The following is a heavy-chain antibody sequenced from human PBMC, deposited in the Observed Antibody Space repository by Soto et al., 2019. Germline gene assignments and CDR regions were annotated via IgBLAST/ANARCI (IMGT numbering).Heavy chain of an antibody. Sequence: SCPTLVNPTQTLTLTCTFSGFSLSTSGMRVSWIRQPPGKALEWLARIDWDDDKFYNTSLKTRLTISKDSSKNQVVLTMTNMGPVDTATYYCARMVHCSGGTCQFDYWGQGALVTVYS. CDR2: IDWDDDK. J-gene: IGHJ4*02. V-gene: IGHV2-70*04. CDR1: GFSLSTSGMR. D-gene: IGHD2-15*01. CDR3: ARMVHCSGGTCQFDY.